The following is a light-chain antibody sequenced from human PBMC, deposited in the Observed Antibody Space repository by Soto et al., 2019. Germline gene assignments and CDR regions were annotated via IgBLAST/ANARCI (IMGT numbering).Light chain of an antibody. J-gene: IGLJ2*01. CDR2: SNN. Sequence: QSVLTRPPSASGAPGQRVTISCSGSSSNFGGSYVYWFQQLPGTAPKVLIYSNNQRPSGVPDRFSGSKSGTSASLAISGLRSEDEADYYCATWDDSLDGPVVFGGGTKLTVL. CDR1: SSNFGGSY. CDR3: ATWDDSLDGPVV. V-gene: IGLV1-47*02.